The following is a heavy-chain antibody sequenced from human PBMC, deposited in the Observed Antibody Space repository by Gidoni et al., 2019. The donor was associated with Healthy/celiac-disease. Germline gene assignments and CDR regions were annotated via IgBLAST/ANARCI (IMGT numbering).Heavy chain of an antibody. V-gene: IGHV3-30-3*01. D-gene: IGHD2-15*01. CDR2: ISYDGSNK. CDR1: GFTFSSYA. J-gene: IGHJ6*02. Sequence: QVQLVESGGGVVQPGRSLRLSCAASGFTFSSYAMHWVRQAPGKGLEWVAVISYDGSNKYYADSVKGRFTISRDNSKNTLYLQMNSLRAEDTAVYYCARVGYCSGGSCYLMDYYYYGMDVWGQGTTVTVSS. CDR3: ARVGYCSGGSCYLMDYYYYGMDV.